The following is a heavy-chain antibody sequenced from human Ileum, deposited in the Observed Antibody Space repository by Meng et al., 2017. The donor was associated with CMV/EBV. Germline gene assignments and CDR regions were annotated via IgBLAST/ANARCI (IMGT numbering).Heavy chain of an antibody. D-gene: IGHD3-10*01. CDR3: AGSYYYYAMDV. Sequence: SVKVSCKASGGTFSSYAISWVRQAPAQGLESMGGIIPIFGTPNYPQKFQGRVTITTDESTSTAYMELSSLRSEDTAVYYCAGSYYYYAMDVRGQGTTVTVSS. CDR1: GGTFSSYA. CDR2: IIPIFGTP. J-gene: IGHJ6*02. V-gene: IGHV1-69*05.